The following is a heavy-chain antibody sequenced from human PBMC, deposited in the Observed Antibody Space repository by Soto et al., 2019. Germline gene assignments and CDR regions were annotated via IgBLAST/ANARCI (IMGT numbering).Heavy chain of an antibody. J-gene: IGHJ4*02. Sequence: GESLKISCQGSGYRFTSYWIAWVRQMPGKGLEWVGIIYPDDSDIKYSPSFQGQVTISADRSNSTAYLQWRSLRASDTAMYFCARHFDSSGYYPDYWGQGTQVTVSS. CDR1: GYRFTSYW. CDR3: ARHFDSSGYYPDY. V-gene: IGHV5-51*01. D-gene: IGHD3-22*01. CDR2: IYPDDSDI.